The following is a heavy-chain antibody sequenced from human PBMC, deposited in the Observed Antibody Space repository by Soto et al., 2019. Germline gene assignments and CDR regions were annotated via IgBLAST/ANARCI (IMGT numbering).Heavy chain of an antibody. V-gene: IGHV3-30*18. CDR1: GFTFSSYG. D-gene: IGHD6-13*01. J-gene: IGHJ6*02. CDR3: AKDQEQQLAYYYYGMDV. Sequence: QVQLVESGGGVVQPGRSLRLSCAASGFTFSSYGMHWVRQAPGKGLEWVAVISYDGSNKYYADSVKGRFTISRDNSKNTLYLQMNSLRAEDTAVYYCAKDQEQQLAYYYYGMDVWGHGTTVTVSS. CDR2: ISYDGSNK.